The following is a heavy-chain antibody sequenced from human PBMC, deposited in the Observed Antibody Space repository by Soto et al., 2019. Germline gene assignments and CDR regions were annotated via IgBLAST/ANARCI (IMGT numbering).Heavy chain of an antibody. CDR2: ISSSGSTI. CDR1: GFTFSDYY. D-gene: IGHD6-13*01. Sequence: GGSLRLSCAASGFTFSDYYMSWIRQAPGKGLEWVSYISSSGSTIYYADSVKGRFTISRDSAKNSLYLQMNSLRAEDTAVYYCARDRAYSRADMDVWGKGTTVTVSS. J-gene: IGHJ6*04. CDR3: ARDRAYSRADMDV. V-gene: IGHV3-11*01.